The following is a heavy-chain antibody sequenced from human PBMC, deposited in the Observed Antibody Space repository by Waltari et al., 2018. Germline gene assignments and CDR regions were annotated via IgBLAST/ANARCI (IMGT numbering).Heavy chain of an antibody. J-gene: IGHJ2*01. V-gene: IGHV3-53*01. D-gene: IGHD1-7*01. CDR3: ARGGLTATTKYAPWYFDL. Sequence: EVQMVDSGGGFIRPGGSLRRSWAAAGLPCRPTYMTWVRQAPGKGLEWVSIIYRGGSTYYADSVRGRFTASENNSKNTLDLQMDRLRAEDTAVYYCARGGLTATTKYAPWYFDLWGRGTLVTVSS. CDR1: GLPCRPTY. CDR2: IYRGGST.